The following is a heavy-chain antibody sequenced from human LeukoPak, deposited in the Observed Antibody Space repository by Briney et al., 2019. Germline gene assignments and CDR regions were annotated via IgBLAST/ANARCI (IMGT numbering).Heavy chain of an antibody. D-gene: IGHD2-2*01. CDR2: IYTSGST. V-gene: IGHV4-4*07. CDR3: ARGRYCSSTSCYIFDY. J-gene: IGHJ4*02. CDR1: GGSISSYY. Sequence: SETLSLTCTVSGGSISSYYWSWIRQPAGKGLEWIGRIYTSGSTNYNPSLKSRVTISVDTSKNQFSLKLSSVTAADTAVYYCARGRYCSSTSCYIFDYWGQGTLVTVSS.